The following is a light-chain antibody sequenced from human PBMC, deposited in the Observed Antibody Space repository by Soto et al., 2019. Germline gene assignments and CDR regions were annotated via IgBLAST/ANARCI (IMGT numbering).Light chain of an antibody. CDR1: QTISSW. Sequence: IHMTHSPSTLSGSVLDRVTITFRASQTISSWLAWYQQKPGKAPKLLIYKASTLKSGVPSRFSGSGSGTEFTLTISSLQPEDFATYYCQQLNSYPHFGPGTKVDIK. CDR3: QQLNSYPH. V-gene: IGKV1-5*03. J-gene: IGKJ3*01. CDR2: KAS.